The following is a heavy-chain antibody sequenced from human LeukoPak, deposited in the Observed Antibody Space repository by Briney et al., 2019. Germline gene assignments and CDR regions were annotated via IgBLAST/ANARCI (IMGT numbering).Heavy chain of an antibody. J-gene: IGHJ5*02. D-gene: IGHD2-2*01. CDR1: GGSISSYY. Sequence: ASETLSLTCTVSGGSISSYYWSWIRQPAGKGLEWIGRIYTSGSTNYNPSLKSRVTMSVDTSKNQFSLKLSSVTAADTAVYYCARGNIVVVPAAPWFDPWGQGTLVTDSS. V-gene: IGHV4-4*07. CDR3: ARGNIVVVPAAPWFDP. CDR2: IYTSGST.